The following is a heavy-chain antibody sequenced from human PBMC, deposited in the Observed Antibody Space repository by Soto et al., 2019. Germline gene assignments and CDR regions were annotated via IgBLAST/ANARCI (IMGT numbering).Heavy chain of an antibody. CDR1: GYTFTSYG. CDR2: ISAYNGNT. V-gene: IGHV1-18*01. D-gene: IGHD3-3*01. J-gene: IGHJ6*02. Sequence: ASVKVSCKASGYTFTSYGISWVRQAPGQGLEWMGWISAYNGNTNYAQKLQGRVTMTTDTSTSTAYMELRSLRSDDTAVYYCARDSTPVLRFLEWFHTYGMDVWGQGTTVTVSS. CDR3: ARDSTPVLRFLEWFHTYGMDV.